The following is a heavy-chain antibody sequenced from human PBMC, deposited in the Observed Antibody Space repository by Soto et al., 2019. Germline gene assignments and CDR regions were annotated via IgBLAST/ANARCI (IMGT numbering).Heavy chain of an antibody. CDR1: ADSLSTSGSY. Sequence: SETLSLTCTVPADSLSTSGSYLVCIRQPPGKGLEWIGSFYYSGSTSYNSSLQSRLTTSVDTSKNLFSLNLRSVTAADTATYYCARRGLMLVPLWGQGTVVTVSS. CDR2: FYYSGST. CDR3: ARRGLMLVPL. J-gene: IGHJ3*01. V-gene: IGHV4-39*01. D-gene: IGHD3-10*02.